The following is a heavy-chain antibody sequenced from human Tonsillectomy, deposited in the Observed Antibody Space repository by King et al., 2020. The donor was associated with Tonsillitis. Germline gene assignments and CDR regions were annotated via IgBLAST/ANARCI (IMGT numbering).Heavy chain of an antibody. CDR1: GYTFTSYY. J-gene: IGHJ4*02. Sequence: QLVQSGAEVKKPGASVKVSCKASGYTFTSYYIHWVRQAPGQGLEWMGIINPSGGSTSYAQKFQGRVTMTRDTSTSTMYMELSSLRSEDTAVYYCARPPGVGTIPSHLDFWGQGTLGTLSS. CDR3: ARPPGVGTIPSHLDF. V-gene: IGHV1-46*01. D-gene: IGHD1-14*01. CDR2: INPSGGST.